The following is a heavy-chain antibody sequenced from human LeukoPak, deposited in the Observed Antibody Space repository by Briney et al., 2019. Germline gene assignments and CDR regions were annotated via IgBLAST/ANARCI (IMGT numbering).Heavy chain of an antibody. CDR1: GYSISSGYY. CDR2: IYYSGST. Sequence: SETLSLTCTVSGYSISSGYYWGWIRQPPGKGLEWIGSIYYSGSTYYNPSLKSRVTISVDTSKNQFSLKLSSVTAADTAVYYCARGLDNWNYTFYHYYYYYYMDVWGKGTTVTVSS. J-gene: IGHJ6*03. D-gene: IGHD1-7*01. CDR3: ARGLDNWNYTFYHYYYYYYMDV. V-gene: IGHV4-38-2*02.